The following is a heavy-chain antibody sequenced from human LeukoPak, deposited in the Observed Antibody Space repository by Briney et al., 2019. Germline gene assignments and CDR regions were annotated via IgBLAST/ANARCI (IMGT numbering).Heavy chain of an antibody. CDR1: GYTFTGYY. CDR3: ARDKVGALNWFDP. J-gene: IGHJ5*02. V-gene: IGHV1-2*02. Sequence: APVKVSCKASGYTFTGYYMHWVRQAPGQGLEWMGWINPNSGGTNYAQKFQGRVTMTRDTSISTAYMELSRLRSDDTAVYYCARDKVGALNWFDPWGQGTLVTVSS. CDR2: INPNSGGT. D-gene: IGHD1-26*01.